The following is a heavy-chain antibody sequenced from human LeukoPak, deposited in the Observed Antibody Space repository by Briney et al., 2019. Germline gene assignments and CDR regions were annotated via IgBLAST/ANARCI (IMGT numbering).Heavy chain of an antibody. V-gene: IGHV3-23*01. J-gene: IGHJ4*02. Sequence: GGSLRLSCAASGFTFNGYAMSWVRQYPGKGLEWVSAIGGSGGSTYYADSVKGRFTISRDNSKNTLYLQMNSLRAEDTALYYCAKERGIYSGYDYFDYWGQGTLVTVSS. CDR2: IGGSGGST. D-gene: IGHD5-12*01. CDR1: GFTFNGYA. CDR3: AKERGIYSGYDYFDY.